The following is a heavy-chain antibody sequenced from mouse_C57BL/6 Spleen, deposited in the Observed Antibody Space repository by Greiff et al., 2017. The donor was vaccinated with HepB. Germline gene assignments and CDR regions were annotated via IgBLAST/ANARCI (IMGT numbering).Heavy chain of an antibody. D-gene: IGHD2-2*01. Sequence: EVQLQESGGGLVKPGGSLKLSCAASGFTFSDYGMHWVRQAPEKGLEWVAYISSGSSTIYYADTVKGRFTISRDNAKNTLFLQMTSLRSEDTAMYYCARDTGTRGLRYFDVWGTGTTVTVSS. J-gene: IGHJ1*03. CDR2: ISSGSSTI. V-gene: IGHV5-17*01. CDR3: ARDTGTRGLRYFDV. CDR1: GFTFSDYG.